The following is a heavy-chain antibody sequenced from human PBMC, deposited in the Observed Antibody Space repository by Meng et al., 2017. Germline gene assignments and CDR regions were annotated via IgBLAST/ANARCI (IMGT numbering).Heavy chain of an antibody. CDR3: ARGPLITMIEV. Sequence: VRLQESGPGLVKPSQTLSHTCTVSGGSISSGDYYWSWIRQPPGKGLEWIGYIYYSGSTYYNPSLKSRLTISVDTSKKQFSLKLTSVTAADTAVYYCARGPLITMIEVWGQGTLVTVSS. V-gene: IGHV4-30-4*01. D-gene: IGHD3-22*01. CDR1: GGSISSGDYY. J-gene: IGHJ4*02. CDR2: IYYSGST.